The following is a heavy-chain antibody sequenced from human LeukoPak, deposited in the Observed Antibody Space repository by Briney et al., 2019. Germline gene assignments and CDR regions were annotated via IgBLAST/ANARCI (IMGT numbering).Heavy chain of an antibody. CDR2: IYYSGST. D-gene: IGHD3-10*01. Sequence: PSETLSLTCTVSGGSISSGDYYWSWIRQPPGKGLEWIGYIYYSGSTYYNPSLKSRVTISVDTPKNQFSLKLSSVTAADTAVYYCARALTMVRGVINYWGQGTLVTVSS. CDR1: GGSISSGDYY. V-gene: IGHV4-30-4*01. J-gene: IGHJ4*02. CDR3: ARALTMVRGVINY.